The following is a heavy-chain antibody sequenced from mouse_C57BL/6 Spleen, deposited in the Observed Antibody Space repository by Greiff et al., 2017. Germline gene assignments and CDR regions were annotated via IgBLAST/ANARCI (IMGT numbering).Heavy chain of an antibody. CDR3: ARNDCYYPNYCDD. D-gene: IGHD2-3*01. V-gene: IGHV1-64*01. J-gene: IGHJ2*01. CDR1: GYTFTSYW. Sequence: QVQLQQPGAELVKPGASVKLSCKASGYTFTSYWMHWVKQRPGQGLEWIGMIHPNSGSTNYNEKFKSKATLTVDKSSSTAYMQLSSLTSEDSAVYYCARNDCYYPNYCDDWGQGTTLTVSS. CDR2: IHPNSGST.